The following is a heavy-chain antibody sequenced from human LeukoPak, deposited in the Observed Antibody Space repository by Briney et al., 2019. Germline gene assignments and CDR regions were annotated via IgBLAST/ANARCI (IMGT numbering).Heavy chain of an antibody. D-gene: IGHD2-15*01. CDR2: IYYSGST. J-gene: IGHJ4*02. CDR1: GGSISSSSDY. Sequence: SDTQSLPCTVSGGSISSSSDYWGWIRQPPGKGLEWIGSIYYSGSTYYNPCLQSRASLSIDTSKNQFSLKLSSVTAADTAVYYCARYCSGGSCSVGIAYAGQRWLATVSS. V-gene: IGHV4-39*01. CDR3: ARYCSGGSCSVGIAY.